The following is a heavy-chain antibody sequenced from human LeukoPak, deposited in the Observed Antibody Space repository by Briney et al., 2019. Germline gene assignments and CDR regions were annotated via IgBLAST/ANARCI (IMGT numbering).Heavy chain of an antibody. CDR3: ARDKSVGATPLDY. Sequence: GGSLRLSCAASGFTFSSYWMAWVRQAPGKGLERVANIRPDGSEKYYVDSVKGRFTISRDNARNSLFLQMNSLGAEDTAVYYCARDKSVGATPLDYWGQGTLVTVSS. V-gene: IGHV3-7*05. CDR1: GFTFSSYW. D-gene: IGHD1-26*01. J-gene: IGHJ4*02. CDR2: IRPDGSEK.